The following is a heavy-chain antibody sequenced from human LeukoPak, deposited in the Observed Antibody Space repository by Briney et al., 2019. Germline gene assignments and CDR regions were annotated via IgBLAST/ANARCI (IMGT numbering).Heavy chain of an antibody. D-gene: IGHD2-21*02. J-gene: IGHJ4*02. CDR3: AEKTAGRYYFDY. Sequence: PSETLSLTCTVSGGSISSYYWTWIRQPPGKGLEWIGYIYYSGSTNYNPSLKSRVTISVDTSENQLSLKLSSVTAADTVVYYCAEKTAGRYYFDYWGQGTLVTVSS. CDR2: IYYSGST. V-gene: IGHV4-59*01. CDR1: GGSISSYY.